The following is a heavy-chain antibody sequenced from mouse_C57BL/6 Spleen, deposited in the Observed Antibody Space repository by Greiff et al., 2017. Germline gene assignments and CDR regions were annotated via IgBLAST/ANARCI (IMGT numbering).Heavy chain of an antibody. CDR2: IDPNRGGT. D-gene: IGHD1-1*01. V-gene: IGHV1-72*01. CDR3: ERGTTVGERFDY. J-gene: IGHJ2*01. Sequence: QVQLLQPGAELVKPGASVKLSCKASGYTFTSYWMHWVKQRPGRGLEWIGRIDPNRGGTKYNEKFKSKVTLTVDKPSSTAYMHLSSLTSEDSAVYYSERGTTVGERFDYWGQGTTLTVSS. CDR1: GYTFTSYW.